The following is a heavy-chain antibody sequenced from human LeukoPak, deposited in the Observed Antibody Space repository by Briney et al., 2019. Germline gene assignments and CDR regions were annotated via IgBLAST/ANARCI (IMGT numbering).Heavy chain of an antibody. V-gene: IGHV4-39*07. CDR3: AREWAGFSSSWYPYYMDV. Sequence: SETLSLTCTVSGGSISSSSYYWGWIRQPPGKGLEWIGSIYYSGSTYYNPSLKSRVTISVDTSKNQFSLKLSSVNAADTAVYYCAREWAGFSSSWYPYYMDVWGKGTTVTVSS. CDR2: IYYSGST. CDR1: GGSISSSSYY. J-gene: IGHJ6*03. D-gene: IGHD6-13*01.